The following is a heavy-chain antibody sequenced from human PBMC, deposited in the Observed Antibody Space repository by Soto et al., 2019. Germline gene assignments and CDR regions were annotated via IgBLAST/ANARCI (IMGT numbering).Heavy chain of an antibody. CDR3: AVQWELRSSGAFDI. D-gene: IGHD1-26*01. J-gene: IGHJ3*02. Sequence: QVQLVQSGAEVKKPGSSVKVSCKASGGTFSSYAISWVRQAPGQGLEWMGGIIPIFGTANYAQKFQGRVTITADESTSTAYLELSSLRSEDTAVYYCAVQWELRSSGAFDIWGQGTMVTVSS. CDR1: GGTFSSYA. V-gene: IGHV1-69*01. CDR2: IIPIFGTA.